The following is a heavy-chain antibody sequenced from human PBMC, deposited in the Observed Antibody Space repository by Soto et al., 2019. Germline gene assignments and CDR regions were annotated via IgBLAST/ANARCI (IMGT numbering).Heavy chain of an antibody. CDR2: ISGSGGST. V-gene: IGHV3-23*01. D-gene: IGHD5-12*01. Sequence: PVGSLRLSCAASGFTFSSYAMPWVRQAPGKGLEWVSTISGSGGSTYYADSVKGRFTISRDNYKKTLYLQMNSLRAEDTAVYYCAKEVATDFDCWGQGTLVTVSS. CDR3: AKEVATDFDC. CDR1: GFTFSSYA. J-gene: IGHJ4*02.